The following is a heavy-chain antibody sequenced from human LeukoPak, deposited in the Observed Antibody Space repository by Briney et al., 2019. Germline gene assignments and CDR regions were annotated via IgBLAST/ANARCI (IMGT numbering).Heavy chain of an antibody. CDR2: ISRNGRNT. J-gene: IGHJ1*01. CDR1: GFTLSSYS. CDR3: ARVDSGSACAS. Sequence: GGSLRLSCAASGFTLSSYSMHWVRQAPGKGLGFVSAISRNGRNTYYGNSVKGRFTISRDISKNTLHLQMGSLRPEDMAVYYCARVDSGSACASWGQGILVTVSS. V-gene: IGHV3-64*01. D-gene: IGHD6-19*01.